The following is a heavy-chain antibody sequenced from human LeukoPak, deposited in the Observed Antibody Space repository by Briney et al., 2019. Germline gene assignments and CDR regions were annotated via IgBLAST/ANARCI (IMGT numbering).Heavy chain of an antibody. Sequence: GGSLRLSCAASGFTFSASSMHWVRQAPGKGLEWVALISDDGSNESFADSVKGRFTISRDNSKNTLYLQMNSLRADDTAVYYCARDHQVSYFDYWGQGTLVTVSS. D-gene: IGHD6-6*01. CDR1: GFTFSASS. V-gene: IGHV3-30*04. J-gene: IGHJ4*02. CDR3: ARDHQVSYFDY. CDR2: ISDDGSNE.